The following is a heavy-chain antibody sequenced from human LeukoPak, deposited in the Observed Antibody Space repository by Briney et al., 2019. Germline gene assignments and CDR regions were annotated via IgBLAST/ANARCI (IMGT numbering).Heavy chain of an antibody. CDR1: GYSFTDYY. CDR3: ARADRLHGGPYLIGP. J-gene: IGHJ5*02. CDR2: INPNSGGT. Sequence: ASVKVSCKASGYSFTDYYMHWVRQAPGQGLEWMGWINPNSGGTNSAQKFQGRVTMTRDTSITTVYMEVSWLTSDDTAIYYCARADRLHGGPYLIGPWGQGTLVAVSS. V-gene: IGHV1-2*02. D-gene: IGHD2-21*01.